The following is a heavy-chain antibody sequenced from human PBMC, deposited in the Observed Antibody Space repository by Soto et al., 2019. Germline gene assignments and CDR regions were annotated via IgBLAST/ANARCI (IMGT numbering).Heavy chain of an antibody. Sequence: SETLSLTCTVSGGSISSYYWSWIRQPPGKGLEWIGYIYYSGSTNYNPSLKSRVTISVDTSKNQFSLKLSSVTAADTAVYYCARDRGQICSSTSCYSGWFDPWGQGTLVTVSS. CDR3: ARDRGQICSSTSCYSGWFDP. V-gene: IGHV4-59*01. D-gene: IGHD2-2*02. J-gene: IGHJ5*02. CDR1: GGSISSYY. CDR2: IYYSGST.